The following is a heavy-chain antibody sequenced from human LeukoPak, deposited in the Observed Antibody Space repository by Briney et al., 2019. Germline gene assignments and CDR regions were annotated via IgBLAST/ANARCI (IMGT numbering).Heavy chain of an antibody. CDR2: IRYDGSNK. CDR1: GFTFSSYG. J-gene: IGHJ4*02. CDR3: AKDGDRYCSSTSCYAGFDY. Sequence: GGSLRLSCAASGFTFSSYGMHWVRQAPGKGLEWVAFIRYDGSNKYYADSVKGRFTISRDNSKNTLYLQMNSLRAEDTAVYYCAKDGDRYCSSTSCYAGFDYWGQETRSPSPQ. V-gene: IGHV3-30*02. D-gene: IGHD2-2*01.